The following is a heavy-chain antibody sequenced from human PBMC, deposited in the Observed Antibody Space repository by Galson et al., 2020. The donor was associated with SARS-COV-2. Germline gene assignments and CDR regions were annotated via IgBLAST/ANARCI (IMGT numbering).Heavy chain of an antibody. D-gene: IGHD2-2*03. V-gene: IGHV3-23*01. J-gene: IGHJ6*02. CDR3: VADLGGLDGFDL. Sequence: GESLKISCAASGLTFNNYAMAWVRQAPGKGLEWVSGFTHSGGAAYYADSVEGRFTISTDNSKNTWYLEMKSLRVEDTALYYCVADLGGLDGFDLWGQGTTVTVSS. CDR2: FTHSGGAA. CDR1: GLTFNNYA.